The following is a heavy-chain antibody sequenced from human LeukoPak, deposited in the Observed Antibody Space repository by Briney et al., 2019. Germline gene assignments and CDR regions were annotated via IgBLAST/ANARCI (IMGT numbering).Heavy chain of an antibody. CDR3: ARVLQRAFFDY. Sequence: SETLSLTCTVSGGSISSGSYHWSWIRQPAGKGLEWIGRIYTSRSTNYNPSLKSRVTISVDTSKNQFSLKLSSVTAADTAVYYCARVLQRAFFDYWGQGTLVTVSS. D-gene: IGHD3-3*02. CDR2: IYTSRST. J-gene: IGHJ4*02. V-gene: IGHV4-61*02. CDR1: GGSISSGSYH.